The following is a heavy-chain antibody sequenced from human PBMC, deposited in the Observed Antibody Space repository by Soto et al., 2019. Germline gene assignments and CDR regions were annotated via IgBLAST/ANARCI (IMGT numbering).Heavy chain of an antibody. D-gene: IGHD4-17*01. Sequence: ASVKVSCKASGYTFTSYGISWVRQAPGQGLEWMGWISAYNGNTNYAQKLRGRVTMTTDTSTSTAYMELRSLRSDDTAVYYCASGADYGDFYYMDVWGKGTKVTVSS. CDR1: GYTFTSYG. CDR3: ASGADYGDFYYMDV. CDR2: ISAYNGNT. V-gene: IGHV1-18*01. J-gene: IGHJ6*03.